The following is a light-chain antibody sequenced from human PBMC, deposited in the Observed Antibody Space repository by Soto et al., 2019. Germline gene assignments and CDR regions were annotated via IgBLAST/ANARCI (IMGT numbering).Light chain of an antibody. CDR3: QQYNNWPPIT. CDR2: DAS. V-gene: IGKV1-5*01. J-gene: IGKJ5*01. CDR1: ESISRW. Sequence: DIQMTQSPSTLSASVGDRVTITCRASESISRWLAWFQQKPGKAPNLLIYDASILQSGVPSRFSGSGSGTEFTLTIRSLQSEDFAVYYCQQYNNWPPITFGQGTQLEIK.